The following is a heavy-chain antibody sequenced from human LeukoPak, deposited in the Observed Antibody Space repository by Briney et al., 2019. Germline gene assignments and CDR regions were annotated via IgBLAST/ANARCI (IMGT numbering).Heavy chain of an antibody. D-gene: IGHD3-10*01. CDR1: GGSISSGGYY. CDR3: ARVSDYYGSGSYYRGFDY. CDR2: TYYSGST. J-gene: IGHJ4*02. Sequence: SQTLSLTCTVSGGSISSGGYYWSWIRQHPGKGLEWIGYTYYSGSTYYNPSLKSRVTISVDTSKNQFSLKLSSVTAADTAVYYCARVSDYYGSGSYYRGFDYWGQGTLVTVSS. V-gene: IGHV4-31*03.